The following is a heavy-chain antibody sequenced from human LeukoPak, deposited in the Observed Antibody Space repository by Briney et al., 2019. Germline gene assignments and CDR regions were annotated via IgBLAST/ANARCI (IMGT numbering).Heavy chain of an antibody. V-gene: IGHV3-23*01. CDR1: GFTFSNYA. D-gene: IGHD2-21*01. Sequence: GGSLRLSCAASGFTFSNYAMSWVRQAPGKGLEWVSGISGSGGSTYYADSVKGRFTMSRDNTKNTLYLQMNSLRAEDTAVYYCATLPIKAGDTIDYWGQGTLVTVSS. CDR2: ISGSGGST. J-gene: IGHJ4*02. CDR3: ATLPIKAGDTIDY.